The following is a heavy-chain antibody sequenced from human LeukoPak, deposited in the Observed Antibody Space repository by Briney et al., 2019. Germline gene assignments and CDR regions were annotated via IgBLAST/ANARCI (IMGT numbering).Heavy chain of an antibody. D-gene: IGHD6-19*01. Sequence: SETLSLTCAVSGGSISSGGYSWSWIRQPPGKGLEWIGYIYHSGSTYYNPSLKSRVTISVDRSKNQFSLKLSSVTAADTAVYYCARGEIAVEGYFDYWGQGTLVTVSS. CDR2: IYHSGST. CDR3: ARGEIAVEGYFDY. J-gene: IGHJ4*02. V-gene: IGHV4-30-2*01. CDR1: GGSISSGGYS.